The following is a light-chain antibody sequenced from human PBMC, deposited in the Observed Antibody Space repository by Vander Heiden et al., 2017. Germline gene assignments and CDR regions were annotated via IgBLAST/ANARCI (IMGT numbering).Light chain of an antibody. J-gene: IGKJ1*01. CDR2: GAS. CDR3: QQYGSSGT. Sequence: EIVLTQSPGTLSLSPGERATLSCRASQSVSSNYLAWYQQKPGQAPRLLVYGASSRATGIPDRFSGSGSGTVFTLTISRLEPEDFAVYYCQQYGSSGTFGQGTKVEIK. CDR1: QSVSSNY. V-gene: IGKV3-20*01.